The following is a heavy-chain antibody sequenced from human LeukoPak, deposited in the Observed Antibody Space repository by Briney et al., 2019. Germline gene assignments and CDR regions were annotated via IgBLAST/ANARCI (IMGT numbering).Heavy chain of an antibody. CDR3: ASYLTSIPSGMDV. D-gene: IGHD2/OR15-2a*01. V-gene: IGHV3-74*01. CDR2: INSDGSTT. J-gene: IGHJ6*02. Sequence: GGSLRLSCAASGFTFSSYAMTWVRQAPGKGLVWVSRINSDGSTTTYADSVKGRFTISRDNAENTLYLQMNSLRAEDTAVYYCASYLTSIPSGMDVWGQGTTVTVSS. CDR1: GFTFSSYA.